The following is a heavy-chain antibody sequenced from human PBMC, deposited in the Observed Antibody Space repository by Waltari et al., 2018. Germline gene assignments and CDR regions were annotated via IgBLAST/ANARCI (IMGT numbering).Heavy chain of an antibody. CDR3: ARIVDTAMPLAFDI. J-gene: IGHJ3*02. D-gene: IGHD5-18*01. V-gene: IGHV3-7*01. CDR1: GFTFSSYW. Sequence: EVQLVESGGGLVQPGGSLRLSCAASGFTFSSYWMSWVRQAPGKGLEWVTNIKQEGIEKYYVDSVKGRFTISRDNAKNALYLQMNSLRAEDTAVYYCARIVDTAMPLAFDIWGQGTMVTVSS. CDR2: IKQEGIEK.